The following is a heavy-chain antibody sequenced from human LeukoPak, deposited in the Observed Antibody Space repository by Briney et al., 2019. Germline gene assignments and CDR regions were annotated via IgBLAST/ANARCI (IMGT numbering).Heavy chain of an antibody. Sequence: PGGSLRLSCAASGFTLSSYAMSWVRKAPGRGREWVSAISGSGGSTYYADSVKGRFTISRDNSKNTLYLQMNSLRAEDTAVYYCAGGALDLLLFDYWGQGTLVTVSS. V-gene: IGHV3-23*01. CDR1: GFTLSSYA. CDR2: ISGSGGST. J-gene: IGHJ4*02. CDR3: AGGALDLLLFDY. D-gene: IGHD3-16*01.